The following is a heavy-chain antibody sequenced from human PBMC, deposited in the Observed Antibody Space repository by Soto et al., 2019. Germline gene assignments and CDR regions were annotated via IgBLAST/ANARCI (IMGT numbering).Heavy chain of an antibody. CDR2: IYWNDDK. CDR1: GFLLTTSGVG. D-gene: IGHD2-15*01. CDR3: AHTHVSDSDYGMDV. V-gene: IGHV2-5*01. J-gene: IGHJ6*02. Sequence: SGPKLANPTQTLTLTCTFSGFLLTTSGVGVVWIRQPPGKALEWLALIYWNDDKRYSPSLKTRLTTTKDTSKNQVVLTMTNMDPVDTATYYCAHTHVSDSDYGMDVWGQGTTVTVSS.